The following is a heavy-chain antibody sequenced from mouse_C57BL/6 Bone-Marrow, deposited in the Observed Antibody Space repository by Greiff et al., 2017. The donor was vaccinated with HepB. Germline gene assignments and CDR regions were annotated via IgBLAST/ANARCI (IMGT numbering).Heavy chain of an antibody. CDR1: GFTFSSYA. J-gene: IGHJ3*01. CDR2: ISDGGSYT. Sequence: EVNVVESGGGLVKPGGSLKLSCAASGFTFSSYAMSWVRQTPEKRLEWVATISDGGSYTYYPDNVKGRFTISRDNAKNNLYLQMSHLKSEDTAMYYCARDRDYYGSSSPWFAYWGQGTLVTVSA. V-gene: IGHV5-4*01. CDR3: ARDRDYYGSSSPWFAY. D-gene: IGHD1-1*01.